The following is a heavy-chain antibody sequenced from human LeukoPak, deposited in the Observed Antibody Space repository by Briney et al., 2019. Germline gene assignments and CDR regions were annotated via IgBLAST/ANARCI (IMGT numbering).Heavy chain of an antibody. V-gene: IGHV4-39*07. CDR2: IYYSGST. D-gene: IGHD2-2*01. CDR1: GDSFSSVDYY. J-gene: IGHJ5*02. Sequence: SETLSLTCTVSGDSFSSVDYYWGWIRQPPGKGLEWIGNIYYSGSTYYNPSLKSRVTISVDTSKNQFSLRLSSVTAADTAVYYCAREVDAAAAYNWFDPWGQGTLVTVSS. CDR3: AREVDAAAAYNWFDP.